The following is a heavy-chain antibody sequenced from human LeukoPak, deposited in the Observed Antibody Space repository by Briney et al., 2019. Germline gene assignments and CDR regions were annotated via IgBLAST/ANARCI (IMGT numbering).Heavy chain of an antibody. CDR1: GFTSSTYW. D-gene: IGHD4-17*01. CDR2: ISGSGDRT. V-gene: IGHV3-23*01. J-gene: IGHJ3*02. CDR3: AKDPNGDYIGAFDM. Sequence: PGGTLRLSCAASGFTSSTYWMSWVRQAPRKGLEWVPSISGSGDRTMYADSVKGRFTISRDNFKNTLYLQMNSLRAEDTALYHCAKDPNGDYIGAFDMWGQGTMVTVSS.